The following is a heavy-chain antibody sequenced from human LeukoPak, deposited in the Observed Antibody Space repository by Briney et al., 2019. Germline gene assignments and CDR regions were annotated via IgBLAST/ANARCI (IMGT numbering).Heavy chain of an antibody. J-gene: IGHJ4*02. V-gene: IGHV3-53*01. CDR1: GFTVSSNY. Sequence: PGGSLRLSCAASGFTVSSNYLTWARQAPGKGLEWVSVIYSGGSTYYADSVKGRFTISRDNSKNTLYLQMNSLRAEDTAVYYCARGLGSGSSPFDYWGQGTLVTVSS. D-gene: IGHD3-10*01. CDR2: IYSGGST. CDR3: ARGLGSGSSPFDY.